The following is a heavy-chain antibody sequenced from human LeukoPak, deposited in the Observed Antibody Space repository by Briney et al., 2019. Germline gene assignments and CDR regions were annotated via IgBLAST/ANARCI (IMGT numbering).Heavy chain of an antibody. CDR3: ARGASLTYYYDTGDYYVFDY. J-gene: IGHJ4*02. D-gene: IGHD3-22*01. Sequence: ASVKVSCKAAGDTFTGYYIHLVRQAPGQGLEWMGWINPKSGGTKYAQKFQGRVTMTRDRPISTGIMELSRLRSDDTAVYYCARGASLTYYYDTGDYYVFDYWGQGTLVTVSS. V-gene: IGHV1-2*02. CDR2: INPKSGGT. CDR1: GDTFTGYY.